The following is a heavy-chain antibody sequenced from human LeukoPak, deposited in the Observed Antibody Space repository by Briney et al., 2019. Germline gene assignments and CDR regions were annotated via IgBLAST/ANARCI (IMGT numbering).Heavy chain of an antibody. V-gene: IGHV1-2*02. CDR1: GYTFTGYY. D-gene: IGHD5-18*01. J-gene: IGHJ4*02. Sequence: ASVKVSCKASGYTFTGYYMHWVRQAPGQGLEWMGWINPNSGGTNYAQKFQGRVTMTRDTSISTAYMELSRLRSDDTAVYYCAAVRTGYGRTYFDYWGQGTLVTVSS. CDR3: AAVRTGYGRTYFDY. CDR2: INPNSGGT.